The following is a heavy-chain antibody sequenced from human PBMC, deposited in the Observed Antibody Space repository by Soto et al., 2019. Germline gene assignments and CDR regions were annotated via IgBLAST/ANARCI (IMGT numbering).Heavy chain of an antibody. J-gene: IGHJ6*01. CDR1: VFTFSGYA. D-gene: IGHD2-2*01. CDR2: ISFHGREQ. V-gene: IGHV3-30*04. CDR3: GRAYCSPSSCYHHGGTQYIDYYGMQV. Sequence: VGSLRLSCASSVFTFSGYAFHCVRHSPGKWLEWVARISFHGREQSYADSAKGRFSISRDNSRSTVFLQMNSLRTEDTAVYFCGRAYCSPSSCYHHGGTQYIDYYGMQVWGQGTRVNVS.